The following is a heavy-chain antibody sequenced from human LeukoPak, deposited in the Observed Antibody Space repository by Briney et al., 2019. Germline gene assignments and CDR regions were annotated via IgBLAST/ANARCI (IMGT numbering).Heavy chain of an antibody. Sequence: GGSLRLSCAASGFTFSSSAMSWVRQAPGKGLEWVSAISGSGDKTYYADSVKGRFTVSRDNGKTSLYLQMNNLRAEDTAVYFCATGTPFGGAWGQGTLVTVSS. D-gene: IGHD3-10*01. V-gene: IGHV3-23*01. CDR2: ISGSGDKT. J-gene: IGHJ4*02. CDR3: ATGTPFGGA. CDR1: GFTFSSSA.